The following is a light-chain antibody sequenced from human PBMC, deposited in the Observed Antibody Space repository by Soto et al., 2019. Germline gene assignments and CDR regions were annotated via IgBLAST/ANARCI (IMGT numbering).Light chain of an antibody. CDR1: QSIGNW. CDR3: QQYNSYSGT. V-gene: IGKV1-5*01. CDR2: DAS. Sequence: DIQMTQSPSTLSASVGDRVTITCRASQSIGNWLAWYQQKPGKAPKLLIYDASSLESGVPSRFSGRGSGTEFTPTISILQPDDFATYYCQQYNSYSGTFGQGTKLEIK. J-gene: IGKJ2*01.